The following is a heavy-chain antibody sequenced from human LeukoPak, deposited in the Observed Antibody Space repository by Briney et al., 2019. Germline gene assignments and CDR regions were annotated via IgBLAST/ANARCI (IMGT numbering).Heavy chain of an antibody. Sequence: ASVKVSCKASGYTFTSYGISWVQQAPGQGLEWMGWINAYNGNTNYAQKLQGRVTITADKSTSTAYMELSSLRPEDTAVYYCASRLLSYYYDSSGYYSAFDYWGQGTLVTVSS. CDR1: GYTFTSYG. D-gene: IGHD3-22*01. V-gene: IGHV1-18*01. CDR3: ASRLLSYYYDSSGYYSAFDY. CDR2: INAYNGNT. J-gene: IGHJ4*02.